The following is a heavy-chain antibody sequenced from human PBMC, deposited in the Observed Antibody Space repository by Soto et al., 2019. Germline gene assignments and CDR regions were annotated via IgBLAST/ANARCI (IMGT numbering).Heavy chain of an antibody. CDR3: ATGSSWAWDYYGMDV. CDR2: INSDGSST. V-gene: IGHV3-74*01. Sequence: PGGSLRLSSAASGFTFSSYFMHLVRPAPGKGLVWVSRINSDGSSTSYADSVKGRFTISRDNAKNTLYLQMNSLRAEDTAVYYCATGSSWAWDYYGMDVWGQGTTVTVSS. D-gene: IGHD6-13*01. CDR1: GFTFSSYF. J-gene: IGHJ6*02.